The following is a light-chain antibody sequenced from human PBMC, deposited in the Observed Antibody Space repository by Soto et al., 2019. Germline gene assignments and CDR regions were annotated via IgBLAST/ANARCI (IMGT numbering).Light chain of an antibody. J-gene: IGLJ3*02. V-gene: IGLV2-8*01. CDR3: SSYGGANPVV. Sequence: QSVLTQPPSASGSPGQSVTISCTGTSRDVGGYNYVSWYQQHPGKAPKLMIFDVSLRPSGVPDRFSGSKSGNTASLTVSGLQVEDEADYYCSSYGGANPVVFGGGTKVTVL. CDR1: SRDVGGYNY. CDR2: DVS.